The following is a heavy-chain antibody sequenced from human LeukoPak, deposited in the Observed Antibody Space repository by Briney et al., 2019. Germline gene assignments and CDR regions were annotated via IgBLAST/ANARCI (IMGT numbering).Heavy chain of an antibody. D-gene: IGHD2-2*01. J-gene: IGHJ4*02. CDR1: GFTFSSYA. V-gene: IGHV3-23*01. CDR3: AKLGRNCSSICSDY. CDR2: ISGSGGST. Sequence: HPGGSLRLSCAASGFTFSSYAMSWVRQAPGKGLEWVSAISGSGGSTYYADSVKGRFTISRDNSKNTLYLQMNSLSAEDTAVYYCAKLGRNCSSICSDYWGQGTLVTVSS.